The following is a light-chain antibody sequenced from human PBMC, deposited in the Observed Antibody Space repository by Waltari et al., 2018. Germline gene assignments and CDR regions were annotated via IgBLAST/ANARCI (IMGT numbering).Light chain of an antibody. J-gene: IGLJ3*02. V-gene: IGLV4-69*01. Sequence: QLVLTQSPSVSASLGASVKLTCTLSSGHSSNVIAWHQQQPGKGPRYVMKVNSDGSHSKGAGIPFRVSGSSSGPERYLTISGLQSDDEADYYCQTGGHGTWVFGGGTKLTVL. CDR2: VNSDGSH. CDR3: QTGGHGTWV. CDR1: SGHSSNV.